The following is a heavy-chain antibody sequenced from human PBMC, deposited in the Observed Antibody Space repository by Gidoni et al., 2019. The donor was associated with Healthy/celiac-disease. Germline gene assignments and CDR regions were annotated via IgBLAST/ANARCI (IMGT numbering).Heavy chain of an antibody. CDR2: IYSGGST. D-gene: IGHD3-22*01. Sequence: EVQLVESGGGLVQPGGYRRLSGAASGVTVSSNYMSWVRQAPGKVLELVSVIYSGGSTYYADSVKGRFTISRDNSKNTLYLQMNSLRAEDTAVYYCARVLWSSGYYLDYWGQGTLVTVSS. V-gene: IGHV3-66*02. CDR1: GVTVSSNY. CDR3: ARVLWSSGYYLDY. J-gene: IGHJ4*02.